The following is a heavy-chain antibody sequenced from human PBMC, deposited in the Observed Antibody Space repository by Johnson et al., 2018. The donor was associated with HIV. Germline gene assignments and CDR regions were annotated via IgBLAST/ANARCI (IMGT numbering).Heavy chain of an antibody. CDR2: IGTAGDT. CDR1: GFTFSSYD. J-gene: IGHJ3*02. V-gene: IGHV3-13*01. Sequence: MLLVESGGGLVQPGGSLRLSCAASGFTFSSYDMHWVRQATGKGLEWVSAIGTAGDTYYPGSVKGRFTISRDNSKNTLYLQMNSLRAEDTAVYYCAKWGRFDAFDIWGQGTMVTVSS. CDR3: AKWGRFDAFDI. D-gene: IGHD3-16*01.